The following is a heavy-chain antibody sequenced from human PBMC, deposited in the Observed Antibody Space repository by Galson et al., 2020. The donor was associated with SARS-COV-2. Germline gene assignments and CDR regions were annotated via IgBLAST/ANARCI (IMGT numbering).Heavy chain of an antibody. J-gene: IGHJ5*02. CDR2: IYYSAST. CDR1: GGSISSSSYY. D-gene: IGHD2-2*02. Sequence: AETLSLTCTVSGGSISSSSYYWVWLRQPPGQGLVWIGSIYYSASTYYNPSLKRRVTISEDTSKNQFSLKLSSMTAADTAVYYCARVEDQLQYMGNWFDPWGQRTMVTVSS. CDR3: ARVEDQLQYMGNWFDP. V-gene: IGHV4-39*07.